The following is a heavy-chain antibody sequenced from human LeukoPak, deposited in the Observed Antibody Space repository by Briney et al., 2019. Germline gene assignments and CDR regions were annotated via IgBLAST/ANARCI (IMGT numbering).Heavy chain of an antibody. V-gene: IGHV3-21*01. CDR1: GFTFSSSA. Sequence: PGGSLRLSCAASGFTFSSSAMGWVRQAPGKGLEWVSSISSSSSYIYYADSVKGRFTISRDNAKNSLYLQMNSLRAEDTAVYYCARDNGRHYDFWSGSKRGIDYWGQGTLVTVSS. D-gene: IGHD3-3*01. CDR3: ARDNGRHYDFWSGSKRGIDY. CDR2: ISSSSSYI. J-gene: IGHJ4*02.